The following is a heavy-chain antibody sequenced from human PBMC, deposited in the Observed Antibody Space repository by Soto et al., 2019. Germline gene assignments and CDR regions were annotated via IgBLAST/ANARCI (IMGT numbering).Heavy chain of an antibody. J-gene: IGHJ5*02. CDR1: GGSISGYY. Sequence: PSETLSLTCTVSGGSISGYYWSWIRQPAGKGLEWIGRIYTTGSTIYNPSLRSRVTMSVDTSKNQFSLKLSSVTAADTAVYYCARDPLEGGWAARPGSWFHPWGQGTLVTVSS. CDR3: ARDPLEGGWAARPGSWFHP. D-gene: IGHD6-6*01. CDR2: IYTTGST. V-gene: IGHV4-4*07.